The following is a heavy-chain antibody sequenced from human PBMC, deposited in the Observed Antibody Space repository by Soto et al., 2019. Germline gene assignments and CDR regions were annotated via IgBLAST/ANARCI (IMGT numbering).Heavy chain of an antibody. D-gene: IGHD2-15*01. Sequence: EVQLVESGGGLVQPGGSLRLSCAASGFTFSNYWMYWVRQAPGKGLVWVSRINSDGSVSSYADSVKGRLTISRDNVKNTLYLQMDSLRAEDTPVYYCARGDCVGGTCYSLAGSFYYYMDVWGKGTTVTVFS. CDR3: ARGDCVGGTCYSLAGSFYYYMDV. V-gene: IGHV3-74*01. J-gene: IGHJ6*03. CDR1: GFTFSNYW. CDR2: INSDGSVS.